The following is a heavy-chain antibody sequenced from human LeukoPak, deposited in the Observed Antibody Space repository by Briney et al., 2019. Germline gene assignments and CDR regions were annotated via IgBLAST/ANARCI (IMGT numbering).Heavy chain of an antibody. V-gene: IGHV4-59*01. Sequence: PSETLSLTCTVSGGSISSCYWSWIRQPPGKGLEWIGYIYYSGSTNYNPSLKSRVTISVDTSKNQFSLKLSSVTAADTAVYYCARDNGGGELDAFDIWGQGTMVTVSS. CDR2: IYYSGST. J-gene: IGHJ3*02. CDR1: GGSISSCY. D-gene: IGHD4-17*01. CDR3: ARDNGGGELDAFDI.